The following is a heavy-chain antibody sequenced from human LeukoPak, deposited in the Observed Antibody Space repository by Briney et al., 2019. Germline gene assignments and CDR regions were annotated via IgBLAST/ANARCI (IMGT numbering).Heavy chain of an antibody. D-gene: IGHD5-18*01. J-gene: IGHJ4*02. Sequence: HPGGSLRLSCAASGFTFSSYGMHWVRQAPGKGLEWVAVIWFDGSDKYYADSVKGRFTISRDNSKNTLSLQMNSLRAEDTAVYYCARGGTWIQLCDYWGQGTLVTVSS. CDR1: GFTFSSYG. CDR3: ARGGTWIQLCDY. V-gene: IGHV3-33*08. CDR2: IWFDGSDK.